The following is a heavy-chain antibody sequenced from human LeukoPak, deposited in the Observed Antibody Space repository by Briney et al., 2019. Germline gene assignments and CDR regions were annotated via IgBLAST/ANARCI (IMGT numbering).Heavy chain of an antibody. Sequence: PSETLSLTCNVSGGFSSSYYWTWIRQPPGKGLEWIGYMYFTGDTNYNPALRSRVTISRDTSENHFSLRMTSVTAADTAVYYCATKCRGPQPCCSGSPLYYGVDGWGQGTTVTVSS. CDR2: MYFTGDT. CDR3: ATKCRGPQPCCSGSPLYYGVDG. CDR1: GGFSSSYY. J-gene: IGHJ6*02. V-gene: IGHV4-59*01. D-gene: IGHD3-10*02.